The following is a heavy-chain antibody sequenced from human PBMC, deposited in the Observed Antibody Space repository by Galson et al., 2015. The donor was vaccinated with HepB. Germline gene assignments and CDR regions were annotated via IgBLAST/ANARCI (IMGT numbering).Heavy chain of an antibody. V-gene: IGHV3-48*02. Sequence: SLRLSCVAPGCTFSSYSMKWAGQAPGEGLEWVSYISSSSSTIYYADAVKGRFTIYRDSAMNSLYLQMNSLRDEETAVYYCASCYGDILSFFDYWGQGTLVTVSS. D-gene: IGHD4-17*01. CDR1: GCTFSSYS. CDR2: ISSSSSTI. CDR3: ASCYGDILSFFDY. J-gene: IGHJ4*02.